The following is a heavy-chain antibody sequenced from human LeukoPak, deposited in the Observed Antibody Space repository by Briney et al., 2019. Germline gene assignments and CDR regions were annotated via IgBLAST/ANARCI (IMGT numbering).Heavy chain of an antibody. CDR3: AREAAAGTGWFDP. CDR2: ISSSGSTI. D-gene: IGHD6-13*01. J-gene: IGHJ5*02. V-gene: IGHV3-48*03. Sequence: GGSLRLSCAASGFTFSSYEMNWVRQAPGKGLEWVSYISSSGSTIYYADSVKGRFTISRDNAKNSLYLQMNSLRAEDTAVYYCAREAAAGTGWFDPGAREPWSPSPQ. CDR1: GFTFSSYE.